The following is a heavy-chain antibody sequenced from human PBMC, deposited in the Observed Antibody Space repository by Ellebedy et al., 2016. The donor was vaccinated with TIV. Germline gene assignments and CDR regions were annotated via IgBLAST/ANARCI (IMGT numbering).Heavy chain of an antibody. CDR2: VQTDGHRK. D-gene: IGHD4-23*01. CDR3: ATDCGGNSRQSLDC. Sequence: GESLKISCAASGLTFSSYDMHWVRQTPGKGLEWLAVVQTDGHRKYYADSVKGRFTISRDTSNNTLCLQMSSLRAEDSALYYGATDCGGNSRQSLDCWGPGTLVTVSS. CDR1: GLTFSSYD. V-gene: IGHV3-30*02. J-gene: IGHJ5*01.